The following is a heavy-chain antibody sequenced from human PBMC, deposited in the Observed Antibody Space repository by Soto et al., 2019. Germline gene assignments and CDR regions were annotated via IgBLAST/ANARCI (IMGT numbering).Heavy chain of an antibody. D-gene: IGHD1-1*01. V-gene: IGHV4-34*01. Sequence: SETLSLTCAVYGGSFSGYYWSWIRQPPGKGLEWIGEINHSGSTNYNPSLKSRVTISVDTSKNQFSLKLSSVTAADTAVYYCARLLDPYYFDYWGQGTLVTVSS. CDR3: ARLLDPYYFDY. J-gene: IGHJ4*02. CDR2: INHSGST. CDR1: GGSFSGYY.